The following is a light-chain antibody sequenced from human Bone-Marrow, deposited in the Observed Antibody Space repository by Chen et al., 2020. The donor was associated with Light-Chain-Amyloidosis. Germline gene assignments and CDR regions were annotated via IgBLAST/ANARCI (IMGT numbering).Light chain of an antibody. V-gene: IGKV2-40*01. Sequence: DIVMTQTPLSLPVTPGEPASISCRSSQSLLDSDDGNTYLDWYLQKPGQSPQLLIYTLSNRASGVPGRFSGSGSGTDVTLKISRVEAEYVGVYYCMQRIEFHYTFGQGTKLEIK. CDR2: TLS. J-gene: IGKJ2*01. CDR1: QSLLDSDDGNTY. CDR3: MQRIEFHYT.